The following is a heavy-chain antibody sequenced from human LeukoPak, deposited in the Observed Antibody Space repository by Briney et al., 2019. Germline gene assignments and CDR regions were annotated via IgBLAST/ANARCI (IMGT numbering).Heavy chain of an antibody. D-gene: IGHD6-19*01. Sequence: PGGSLRLSCAASGFTFSSCEMIWVRRAPGKGLQWVAYISRSGSTIYYAESVKGRFTISRDNAKNSLHLQMNSLRGDDTAVYYCARKDSAWHLYWGQGTLVTVSS. J-gene: IGHJ4*02. CDR3: ARKDSAWHLY. CDR1: GFTFSSCE. CDR2: ISRSGSTI. V-gene: IGHV3-48*03.